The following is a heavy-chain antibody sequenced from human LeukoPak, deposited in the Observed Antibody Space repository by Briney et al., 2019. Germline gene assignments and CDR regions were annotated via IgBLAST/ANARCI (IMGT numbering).Heavy chain of an antibody. D-gene: IGHD1-14*01. Sequence: GGSLRLSCTASGLTFSTSGFNWVRLAPGEGLEWVASIGPTGSDRYHADSIKGRFTISRDNANNFLYLQMNSLRAEDTAVYYCATETNGRHYDYWGQGTLLTVSS. CDR2: IGPTGSDR. CDR3: ATETNGRHYDY. J-gene: IGHJ4*02. V-gene: IGHV3-21*06. CDR1: GLTFSTSG.